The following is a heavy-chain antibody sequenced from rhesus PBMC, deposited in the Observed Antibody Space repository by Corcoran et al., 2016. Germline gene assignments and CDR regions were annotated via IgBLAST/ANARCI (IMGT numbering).Heavy chain of an antibody. CDR1: GYTFTSYY. Sequence: QVQLVQSGAEVKTPGTSVKLSCKASGYTFTSYYINWLRQAPGQVLEWMRWINPSNGNTGYAQKLQGRVNMTRDTSTRTAYMELNSLRSEDTAVYYCARRVGSYFDYWGQGVLVTVSS. CDR2: INPSNGNT. D-gene: IGHD2-21*01. CDR3: ARRVGSYFDY. J-gene: IGHJ4*01. V-gene: IGHV1-200*01.